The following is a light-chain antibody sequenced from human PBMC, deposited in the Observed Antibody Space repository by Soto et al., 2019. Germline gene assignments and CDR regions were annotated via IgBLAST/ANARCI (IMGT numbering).Light chain of an antibody. J-gene: IGKJ3*01. Sequence: DIQMTQSPSSLSASVGDRVTITCRASQSISSYLNWYQQKPGKAPKLLIYAASSLQSGVPSRFSGSGSGTDFTLTITSLRPEDFGTYYCQQTFSIPFTFGPGNRLDIK. CDR3: QQTFSIPFT. V-gene: IGKV1-39*01. CDR1: QSISSY. CDR2: AAS.